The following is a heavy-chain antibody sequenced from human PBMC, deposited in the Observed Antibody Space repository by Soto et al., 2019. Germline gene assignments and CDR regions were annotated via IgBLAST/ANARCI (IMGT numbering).Heavy chain of an antibody. J-gene: IGHJ4*02. CDR1: GFTFSSYS. CDR3: ARSCGGDCYAYDY. V-gene: IGHV3-21*01. Sequence: GGSLRLSCAASGFTFSSYSMNWVRQAPGKGLEWVSSISSSSSYIYYADSVKGRFTISRDNAKNSLYLQMNSLRAEDTAVYYCARSCGGDCYAYDYWGQGTLVTVSS. D-gene: IGHD2-21*02. CDR2: ISSSSSYI.